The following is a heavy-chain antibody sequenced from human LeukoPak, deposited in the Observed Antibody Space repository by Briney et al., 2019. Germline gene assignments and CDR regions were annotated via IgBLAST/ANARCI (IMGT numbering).Heavy chain of an antibody. D-gene: IGHD5-18*01. V-gene: IGHV1-18*01. CDR3: ARVWGYSYGYIDY. CDR2: ISTYNGNT. Sequence: ASVKVSCKASGYTFTSYGISWVRQAPGQGLEWMGWISTYNGNTNYAQKLQGRVTMTTDTFTSTAYVELRSLRSDDTAVYYCARVWGYSYGYIDYWGQGTLVTVSS. CDR1: GYTFTSYG. J-gene: IGHJ4*02.